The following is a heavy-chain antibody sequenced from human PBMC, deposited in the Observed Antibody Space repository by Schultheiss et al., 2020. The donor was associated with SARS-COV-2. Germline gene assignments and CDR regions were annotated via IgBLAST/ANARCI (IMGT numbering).Heavy chain of an antibody. CDR3: AAAGFPLAAAED. CDR2: MNPNSGNT. Sequence: ASVKVSCKASGYTFTSYDINWVRQATGQGLEWMGWMNPNSGNTGYAQKFQGRVTMTRNTSISTAYMELSSLRSEDTAVYYCAAAGFPLAAAEDWGQGTLVTVSS. D-gene: IGHD6-13*01. J-gene: IGHJ4*02. V-gene: IGHV1-8*01. CDR1: GYTFTSYD.